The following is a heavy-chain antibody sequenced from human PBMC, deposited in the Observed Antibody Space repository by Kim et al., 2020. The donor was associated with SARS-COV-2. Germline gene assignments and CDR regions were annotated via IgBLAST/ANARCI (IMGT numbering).Heavy chain of an antibody. Sequence: GGSLRLSCAASGFTFSSYWMSLVRQAPGKVLDWVANIKQDGSEKYYVDSVKCRFTISRDNAKNSLYLQMNSLRDEDTAVYYCAREGQLVPYYYYGMDVWGQGTTVTVSS. V-gene: IGHV3-7*01. CDR3: AREGQLVPYYYYGMDV. CDR2: IKQDGSEK. D-gene: IGHD6-13*01. CDR1: GFTFSSYW. J-gene: IGHJ6*02.